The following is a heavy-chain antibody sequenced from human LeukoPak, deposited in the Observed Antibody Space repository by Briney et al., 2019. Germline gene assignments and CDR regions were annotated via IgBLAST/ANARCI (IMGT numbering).Heavy chain of an antibody. CDR3: ARVYFYGSGSLPWFDP. CDR2: IYYSGST. Sequence: SETLSLTCTVSGGSISTYYWSWIRQPPGKGLEWIGYIYYSGSTNYNPSLKSRVTISVDTSKNQFSLKLSSVTAADTAVYYCARVYFYGSGSLPWFDPWGQGTLVTISS. CDR1: GGSISTYY. J-gene: IGHJ5*02. D-gene: IGHD3-10*01. V-gene: IGHV4-59*01.